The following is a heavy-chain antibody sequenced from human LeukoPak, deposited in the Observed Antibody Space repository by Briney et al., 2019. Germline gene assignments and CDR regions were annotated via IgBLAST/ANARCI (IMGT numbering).Heavy chain of an antibody. CDR2: IKSKTDGGTT. D-gene: IGHD3-3*01. CDR1: GFTFGDYA. V-gene: IGHV3-15*01. CDR3: FSDFDY. J-gene: IGHJ4*02. Sequence: GGSLRLSCTASGFTFGDYAMSWVRQAPGKGLEWVGRIKSKTDGGTTDYAAPVKGRFTISRDDSKNTLYLQMNSLKTEDTAVYYCFSDFDYWGQGTLVTVSS.